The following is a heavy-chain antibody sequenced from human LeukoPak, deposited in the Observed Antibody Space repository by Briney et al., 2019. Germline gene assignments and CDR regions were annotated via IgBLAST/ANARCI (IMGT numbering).Heavy chain of an antibody. CDR2: ISGDGGST. CDR3: AKDTSSYYDFWSGYYDPGDY. J-gene: IGHJ4*02. V-gene: IGHV3-43*02. D-gene: IGHD3-3*01. CDR1: GFTFDDYA. Sequence: PGGSLRPSCAASGFTFDDYAMHWVRQAPGKGLEWVSLISGDGGSTYYADSVKGRFTISRDNSKNSLYLQMNSLRTEDTALYYCAKDTSSYYDFWSGYYDPGDYWGQGTLVTVSS.